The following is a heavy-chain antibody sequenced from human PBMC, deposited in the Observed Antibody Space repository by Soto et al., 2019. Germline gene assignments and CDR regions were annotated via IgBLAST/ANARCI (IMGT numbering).Heavy chain of an antibody. CDR2: ISYDGSNK. J-gene: IGHJ4*02. CDR3: ARGPSSSWYPYYFDY. V-gene: IGHV3-30-3*01. Sequence: GGSLRLSCAASGFTFSSYAMHWVRQAPGKGLEWVAVISYDGSNKYYADSVKGRFTISRDNSKNTLYLQMNSLRAEDTAVYYRARGPSSSWYPYYFDYWGQGTLVTVSS. CDR1: GFTFSSYA. D-gene: IGHD6-13*01.